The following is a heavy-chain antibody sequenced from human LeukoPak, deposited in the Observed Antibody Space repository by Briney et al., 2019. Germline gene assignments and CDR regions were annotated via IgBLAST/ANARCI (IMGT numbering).Heavy chain of an antibody. CDR2: ISYDGSNK. J-gene: IGHJ4*02. CDR3: AKDRGHYYGDDYFDY. V-gene: IGHV3-30*18. Sequence: GGSLRLSCAASGFTFSSYGMHWVRQAPGKGLEWVAVISYDGSNKYYADSVKGRFTISRDNSKNTLYLQMNSLRAEDTAVYYCAKDRGHYYGDDYFDYWGQGTLVTVSS. D-gene: IGHD4-17*01. CDR1: GFTFSSYG.